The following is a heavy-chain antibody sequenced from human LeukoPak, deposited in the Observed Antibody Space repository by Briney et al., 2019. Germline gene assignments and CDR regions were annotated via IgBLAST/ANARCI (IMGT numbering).Heavy chain of an antibody. Sequence: GGSLRLSCAASGFTFSSYGMHWVRQAPGKGLEWVAVMWYDGSNKYYAGSVKGRFTISRDNSKNTLYLQMNSLRAEDTAAYYCARDHYYDSSGYSWWFDPWGQGTLVTVSS. V-gene: IGHV3-33*01. CDR1: GFTFSSYG. D-gene: IGHD3-22*01. J-gene: IGHJ5*02. CDR2: MWYDGSNK. CDR3: ARDHYYDSSGYSWWFDP.